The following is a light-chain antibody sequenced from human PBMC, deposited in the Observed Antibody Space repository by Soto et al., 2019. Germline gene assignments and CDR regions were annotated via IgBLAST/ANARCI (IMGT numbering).Light chain of an antibody. V-gene: IGKV1-5*01. J-gene: IGKJ1*01. CDR3: QHYNNYSPT. CDR2: DAS. Sequence: DIQMTQSPSTLSAHVGDRVTITCRASQSITNWVAWYQQKPGKAPKLLIYDASNLESGVPSRFSGGGSGTDFTLTVSSLQPDDFATYYCQHYNNYSPTFGQGTKVEV. CDR1: QSITNW.